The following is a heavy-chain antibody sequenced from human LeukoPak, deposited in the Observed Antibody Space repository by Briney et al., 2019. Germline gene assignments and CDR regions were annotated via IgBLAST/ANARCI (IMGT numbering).Heavy chain of an antibody. V-gene: IGHV3-9*01. D-gene: IGHD5-24*01. Sequence: GGSLRLSCAASGFTFDDYAMHWVRQAPGKGLEWVSGISWNSGSIGYADSVKGRFTISRDNAKNSLYLQMNSLRAEDTALYYCAKDLRDSSLDYWGQGTLVTVSS. CDR2: ISWNSGSI. CDR1: GFTFDDYA. CDR3: AKDLRDSSLDY. J-gene: IGHJ4*02.